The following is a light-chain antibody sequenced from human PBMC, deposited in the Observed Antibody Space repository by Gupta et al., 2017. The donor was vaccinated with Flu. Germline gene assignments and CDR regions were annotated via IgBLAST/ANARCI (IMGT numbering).Light chain of an antibody. CDR1: NSNIGNNF. V-gene: IGLV1-51*01. CDR3: GTWGNNLRGV. J-gene: IGLJ3*02. CDR2: DNN. Sequence: GSNSNIGNNFVSWYQQLPGTPPKLLIYDNNKRPAVIPDRFAGSNSGTSATLGITGLQTGDEADYYCGTWGNNLRGVFGGGTKLTVL.